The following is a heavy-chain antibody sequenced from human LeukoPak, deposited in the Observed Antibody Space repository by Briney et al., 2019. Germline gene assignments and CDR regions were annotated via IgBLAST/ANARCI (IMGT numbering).Heavy chain of an antibody. D-gene: IGHD3-22*01. J-gene: IGHJ6*03. CDR2: ISAYNGNT. CDR3: ARDPYYYDSSVYYYYYMDV. Sequence: GASVKVSCKAPGYTFTSYGISWVRQAPGQGLEWMGWISAYNGNTNYAQKLQGRVTMTTDTSTSTAYMELRSLRSDDTAVYYCARDPYYYDSSVYYYYYMDVWGKGTTVTVSS. V-gene: IGHV1-18*01. CDR1: GYTFTSYG.